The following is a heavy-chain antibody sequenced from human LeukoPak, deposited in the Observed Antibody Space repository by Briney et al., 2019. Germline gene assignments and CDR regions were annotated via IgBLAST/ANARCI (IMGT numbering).Heavy chain of an antibody. Sequence: GESLKISGKHPGSRFTSYWIGGVGRLPGKGLEWMGVIYPGDSDTRYSPSFQAQVTISADKSISTAYLKWSSLKASDTAMYYCARWAAEWELLDSWGQGTRVTVSS. J-gene: IGHJ5*01. CDR3: ARWAAEWELLDS. CDR2: IYPGDSDT. D-gene: IGHD1-26*01. V-gene: IGHV5-51*01. CDR1: GSRFTSYW.